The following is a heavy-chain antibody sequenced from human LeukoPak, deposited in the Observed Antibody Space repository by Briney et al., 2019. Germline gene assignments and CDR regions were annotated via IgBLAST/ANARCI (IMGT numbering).Heavy chain of an antibody. V-gene: IGHV3-21*01. J-gene: IGHJ4*02. Sequence: GGSLRLSCAASGFTFSSYSMNWVRQAPGEGLEWVSSISSSSSYMYYADSVKGRFTISRDNAKNSLYLQMNSLRAEDTAVYYCARDSRYSSSSPTDYWGQGTLVTVSS. D-gene: IGHD6-6*01. CDR3: ARDSRYSSSSPTDY. CDR2: ISSSSSYM. CDR1: GFTFSSYS.